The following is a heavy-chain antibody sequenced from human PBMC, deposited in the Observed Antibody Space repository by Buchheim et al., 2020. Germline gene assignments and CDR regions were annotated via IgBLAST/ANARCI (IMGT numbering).Heavy chain of an antibody. Sequence: QVQLQQWGAGLLKPSETLSLTCAVYGGSFSGYYWSWIRQPPGKGLEWIGEITHSGSTNYNPSLKSRVTISVDTSKNQFSLKLSSVTAADTAVYYCATLADSSYGSGSYLAYWGQGTL. J-gene: IGHJ4*02. D-gene: IGHD3-10*01. CDR1: GGSFSGYY. V-gene: IGHV4-34*01. CDR2: ITHSGST. CDR3: ATLADSSYGSGSYLAY.